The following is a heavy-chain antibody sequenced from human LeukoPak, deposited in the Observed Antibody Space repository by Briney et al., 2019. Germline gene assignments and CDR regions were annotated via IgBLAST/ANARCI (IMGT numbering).Heavy chain of an antibody. CDR3: ARLAVRNY. CDR1: GGSISSYY. J-gene: IGHJ4*02. V-gene: IGHV4-34*01. Sequence: PSETLSLTCTVSGGSISSYYWSWIRQPPGKGLEWIGEINHSGSTNYNPSLKSRVTISVDTSKNQFSLKLSSVTAADTAVYYCARLAVRNYWGQGTLVTVSS. CDR2: INHSGST. D-gene: IGHD6-19*01.